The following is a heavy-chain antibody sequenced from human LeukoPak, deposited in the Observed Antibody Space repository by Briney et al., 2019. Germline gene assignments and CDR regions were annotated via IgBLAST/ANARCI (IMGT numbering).Heavy chain of an antibody. J-gene: IGHJ6*02. CDR1: GFTFSSYA. CDR2: ISGSGGST. CDR3: AKAYQDDYYYYGMDV. V-gene: IGHV3-23*01. Sequence: RGSLRLSCAASGFTFSSYAMSWVRQAPGKGLEWVSAISGSGGSTYYADSVKGRFTISRDNSKNTLYLQMNSLSAEDTAVYYCAKAYQDDYYYYGMDVWGQGTTVTVSS. D-gene: IGHD2-2*01.